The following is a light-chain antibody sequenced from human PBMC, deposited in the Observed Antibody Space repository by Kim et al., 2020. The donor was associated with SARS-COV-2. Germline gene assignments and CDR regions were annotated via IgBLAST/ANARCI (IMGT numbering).Light chain of an antibody. CDR1: SSNIGAGFD. J-gene: IGLJ3*02. CDR2: GNT. V-gene: IGLV1-40*01. CDR3: QSYDSSRTVL. Sequence: QSVLTQPPSVSGAPGQRVTISCTGSSSNIGAGFDVHWYQHLPGTAPKLLIYGNTKRPSGVPDRFSGSKSGTSASLAITGLQAEDEADYYCQSYDSSRTVLFGGGTQLTVL.